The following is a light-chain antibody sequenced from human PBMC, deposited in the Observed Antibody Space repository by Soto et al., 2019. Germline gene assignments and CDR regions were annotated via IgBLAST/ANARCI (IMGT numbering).Light chain of an antibody. CDR2: GAS. Sequence: DIQMTQSPSSVSASVGDRVTITCRASQGIITWLAWYQQKPGKAPKLLIYGASSLQSGVPSRFSGSGSGTDFTLTISILQPEDFEAYYGQQANSFPWTFGQGTKVEIK. CDR1: QGIITW. CDR3: QQANSFPWT. J-gene: IGKJ1*01. V-gene: IGKV1-12*01.